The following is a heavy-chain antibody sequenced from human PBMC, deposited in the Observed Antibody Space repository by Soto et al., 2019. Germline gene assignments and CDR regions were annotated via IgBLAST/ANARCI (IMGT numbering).Heavy chain of an antibody. J-gene: IGHJ4*02. D-gene: IGHD3-9*01. V-gene: IGHV4-30-4*01. CDR3: ARGFRRGSYYDILTGYYRFPYFDY. Sequence: PSETLSLTCTVSGGSISSGDYYWSWIRQPPGKGLEWIGYIYYSGSTYYNPSLKSRVTISVDTSKNQFSLKLSSVTAADTAVYYCARGFRRGSYYDILTGYYRFPYFDYRGQGTLVTVSS. CDR2: IYYSGST. CDR1: GGSISSGDYY.